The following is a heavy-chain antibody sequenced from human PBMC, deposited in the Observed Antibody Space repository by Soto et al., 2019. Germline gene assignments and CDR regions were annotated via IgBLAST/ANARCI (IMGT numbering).Heavy chain of an antibody. CDR3: ARGPGSLRP. CDR2: LSNTGRRT. D-gene: IGHD1-1*01. J-gene: IGHJ5*02. Sequence: PGGSLRLSCVVSVFPFGANAMSWVRQAPGKGLEWVSGLSNTGRRTSYADSVKGRFNISRDNSENTVYLQLNSVTPDDTAIYYCARGPGSLRPWGQGTLVTVSS. CDR1: VFPFGANA. V-gene: IGHV3-23*01.